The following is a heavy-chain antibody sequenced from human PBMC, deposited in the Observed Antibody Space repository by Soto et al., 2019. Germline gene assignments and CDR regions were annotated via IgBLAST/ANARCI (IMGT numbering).Heavy chain of an antibody. CDR3: ARGGGGSGSYYNVGWFDP. J-gene: IGHJ5*02. CDR1: GGSISSGGYY. Sequence: QVQLQESGPGLVKPSQTLSLTCTVSGGSISSGGYYWSWIRQHPGKGLEWIGYIYYSGSTYYNPSLKSRVTISVDTSKNQFSLKLSSVTAADTAVYYWARGGGGSGSYYNVGWFDPWGQGTLVTVSS. D-gene: IGHD3-10*01. V-gene: IGHV4-31*03. CDR2: IYYSGST.